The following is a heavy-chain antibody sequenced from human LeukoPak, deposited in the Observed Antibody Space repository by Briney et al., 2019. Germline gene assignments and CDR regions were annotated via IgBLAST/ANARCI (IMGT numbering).Heavy chain of an antibody. Sequence: SDTLSLTCAVYGGSFSGYYWSWIRQPPGKGLEWIGEINHSGSTNYNPSLKSRVTISVDTSKNQFSLKLSSVTAADTAVYYCARRIAAAGTEFDYWGQGTLVTVSS. J-gene: IGHJ4*02. CDR3: ARRIAAAGTEFDY. V-gene: IGHV4-34*01. CDR2: INHSGST. CDR1: GGSFSGYY. D-gene: IGHD6-13*01.